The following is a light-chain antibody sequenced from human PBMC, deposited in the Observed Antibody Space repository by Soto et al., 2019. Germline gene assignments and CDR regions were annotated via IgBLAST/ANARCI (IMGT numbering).Light chain of an antibody. J-gene: IGLJ2*01. CDR2: RNN. Sequence: QSVLTQPPSASGTPGQRVTICCSGTSSSIESNYVYWYQQLPGTAPRLLIYRNNQRPSGVPDRFSGSKSGTSASLAISALRSEDEADYYCTVWDDSLRDRLFGGGTKVTVL. CDR3: TVWDDSLRDRL. V-gene: IGLV1-47*01. CDR1: SSSIESNY.